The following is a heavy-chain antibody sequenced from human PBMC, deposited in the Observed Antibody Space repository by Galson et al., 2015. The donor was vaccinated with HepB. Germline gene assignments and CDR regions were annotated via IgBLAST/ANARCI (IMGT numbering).Heavy chain of an antibody. V-gene: IGHV4-39*07. Sequence: TLSLTCTVSGGSISSSSYYWGWIRQPPGKGLEWIGSIYYSGSTYYNPSLKSRVTISVDTSKNQFSLKLSSVTAADTAVYYCARAEHYYDTLYYFDYWGQGTLVTVSS. CDR1: GGSISSSSYY. CDR3: ARAEHYYDTLYYFDY. D-gene: IGHD3-22*01. J-gene: IGHJ4*02. CDR2: IYYSGST.